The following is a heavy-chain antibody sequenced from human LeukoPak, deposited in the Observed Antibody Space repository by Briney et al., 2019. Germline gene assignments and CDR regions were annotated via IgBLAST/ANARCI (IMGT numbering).Heavy chain of an antibody. Sequence: ASVKVSCKASGGTFSSYAISWVRQAPGQGLEWMGGIIPIFGTANYAQKFQGRVTITADESTSTAYMERSSLRSEDTAVYYCARGGVVRGVIMAYWGQGTLVTVSS. V-gene: IGHV1-69*13. D-gene: IGHD3-10*01. CDR1: GGTFSSYA. CDR3: ARGGVVRGVIMAY. J-gene: IGHJ4*02. CDR2: IIPIFGTA.